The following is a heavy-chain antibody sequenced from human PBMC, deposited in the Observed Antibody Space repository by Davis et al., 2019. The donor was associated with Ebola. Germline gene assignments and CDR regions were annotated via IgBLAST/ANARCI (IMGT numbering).Heavy chain of an antibody. Sequence: SETLSLTCTVSGGSISCYYWSWIRQPPGKGLEWIGYIYYTGSTSYNPSLKSRVTISVDTSKNQFSLKVNSVTAADTAVYYCAKGGYSAYEPYFDYWGQGILVTVPS. V-gene: IGHV4-59*01. CDR2: IYYTGST. J-gene: IGHJ4*02. CDR1: GGSISCYY. CDR3: AKGGYSAYEPYFDY. D-gene: IGHD5-12*01.